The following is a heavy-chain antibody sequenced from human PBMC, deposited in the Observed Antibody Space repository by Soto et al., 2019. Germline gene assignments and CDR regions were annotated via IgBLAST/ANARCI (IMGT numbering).Heavy chain of an antibody. CDR3: ARLKDYGDRYYVDY. CDR2: IYYTGST. Sequence: QVQLQESGPGLVKPSQTLSLTCTVSGGSISSGDFYWSWIRQHPGKGLEWIGYIYYTGSTYYNPSLKSRLTISVDTSKDQFSLKLSSVTAADTAIYYCARLKDYGDRYYVDYWGQGTLVTVSS. CDR1: GGSISSGDFY. D-gene: IGHD4-17*01. J-gene: IGHJ4*02. V-gene: IGHV4-31*03.